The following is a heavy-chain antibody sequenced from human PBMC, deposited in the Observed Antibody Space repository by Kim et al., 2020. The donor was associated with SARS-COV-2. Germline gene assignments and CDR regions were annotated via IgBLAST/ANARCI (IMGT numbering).Heavy chain of an antibody. J-gene: IGHJ6*01. D-gene: IGHD6-19*01. CDR2: AYYIGNT. V-gene: IGHV4-39*01. CDR1: GGSLSSSSYY. CDR3: ARHKRYSSGWYGACYY. Sequence: SETLSLTCTVSGGSLSSSSYYWGWIRQPPGKGLEWIGTAYYIGNTYYNPSLKSRVTISVDTSKNQFSLKLGSVTAADTAVYYCARHKRYSSGWYGACYY.